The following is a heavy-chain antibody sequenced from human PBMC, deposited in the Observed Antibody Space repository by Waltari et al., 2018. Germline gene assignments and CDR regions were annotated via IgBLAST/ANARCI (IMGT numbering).Heavy chain of an antibody. D-gene: IGHD6-19*01. Sequence: QVQLQESGPGLVKPSETLSLTCTVSGASTSSYHWSWIRQPAGKGLEWRGRIYTSGNTHYNPSLKSRVTMSVDMSKNQFSLKLSSVTAADTAVYYCAKDGGWYPDYWGQGTLVTVSS. J-gene: IGHJ4*02. CDR3: AKDGGWYPDY. CDR2: IYTSGNT. V-gene: IGHV4-4*07. CDR1: GASTSSYH.